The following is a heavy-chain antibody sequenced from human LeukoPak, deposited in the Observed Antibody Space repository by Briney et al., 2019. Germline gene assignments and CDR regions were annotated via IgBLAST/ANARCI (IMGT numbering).Heavy chain of an antibody. CDR3: ARRWRDYYDSSGYYRVSYYYYMDV. CDR2: IYYSGST. J-gene: IGHJ6*03. V-gene: IGHV4-59*08. Sequence: SETLSLTCTVSGGSISNYYWSWIRQPPGKGLEWIGYIYYSGSTNYNPSLKSRVTISVDTSKNQFSLKLSSVTAADTAVYYCARRWRDYYDSSGYYRVSYYYYMDVWGKGTTVTVSS. CDR1: GGSISNYY. D-gene: IGHD3-22*01.